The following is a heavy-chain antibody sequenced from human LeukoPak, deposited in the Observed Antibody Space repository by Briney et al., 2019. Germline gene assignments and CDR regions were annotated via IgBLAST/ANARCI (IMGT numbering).Heavy chain of an antibody. V-gene: IGHV4-30-2*01. CDR1: GGSISSGGYY. D-gene: IGHD6-13*01. CDR2: IYHSGST. J-gene: IGHJ6*03. CDR3: ARLDAAARRGYYYYMDV. Sequence: SQTLSLTCTVSGGSISSGGYYWSWIRQPPGKGLEWIGYIYHSGSTYNNPSLKSRVTISVDRSKNQFSLKLSSVTAADTAVYYCARLDAAARRGYYYYMDVWGKGTTVTVSS.